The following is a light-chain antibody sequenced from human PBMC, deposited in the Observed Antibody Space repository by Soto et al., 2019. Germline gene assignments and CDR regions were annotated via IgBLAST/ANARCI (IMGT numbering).Light chain of an antibody. CDR1: QSVSSN. V-gene: IGKV3-15*01. Sequence: EIVLTQSPATLSLSPGERATLSCRASQSVSSNLAWYQQKPGQAPRLLIYGASTRATGIPARFSGSGSGTEFTLTISSLQPEDFATYYCQQTESYPSTFGGGTKVDIK. CDR3: QQTESYPST. J-gene: IGKJ4*01. CDR2: GAS.